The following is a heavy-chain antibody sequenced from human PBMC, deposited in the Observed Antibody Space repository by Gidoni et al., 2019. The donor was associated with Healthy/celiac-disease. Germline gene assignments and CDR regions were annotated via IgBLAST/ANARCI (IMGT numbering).Heavy chain of an antibody. V-gene: IGHV3-73*01. CDR3: TSLYSSGWYYYYCMDV. J-gene: IGHJ6*02. CDR2: IRSKANSYAT. Sequence: LSCAASGVTFSGSAMHWVRQASGKGLEWVGRIRSKANSYATAYAASVKGRLAISRDDSKNTAYLQMNSLKTEDTAVYYCTSLYSSGWYYYYCMDVWGQGTTVTVSS. D-gene: IGHD6-19*01. CDR1: GVTFSGSA.